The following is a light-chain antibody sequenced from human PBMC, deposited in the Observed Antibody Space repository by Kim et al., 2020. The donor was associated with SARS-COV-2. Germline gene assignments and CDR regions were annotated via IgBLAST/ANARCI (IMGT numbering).Light chain of an antibody. J-gene: IGLJ2*01. CDR2: GNS. V-gene: IGLV1-40*01. CDR1: SSNIGAGYD. Sequence: SVLTQPPSVSGAPGQRVTLSCTGSSSNIGAGYDVHWYQQLPGTAPKLLIYGNSNRPSGVPDRFSGSKSGTSASLAITGLQAEDEADYYCQSYDSSLSGVFGGGTQRTVL. CDR3: QSYDSSLSGV.